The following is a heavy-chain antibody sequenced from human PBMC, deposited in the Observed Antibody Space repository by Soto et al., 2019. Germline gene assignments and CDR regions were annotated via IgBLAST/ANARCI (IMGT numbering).Heavy chain of an antibody. V-gene: IGHV1-69*12. D-gene: IGHD3-10*01. J-gene: IGHJ4*02. CDR3: ARHSKYYSHTTVDS. CDR1: GGPFSSYA. Sequence: QVQLVQSGAEVKKPGSSVKVSCKASGGPFSSYAISWVRQAPGQGLEWMGGIIGIFGTANYAQKFQGRVTIIADESTSTSYMELSSLRSEDTAVYYCARHSKYYSHTTVDSWGQGTLVTVSS. CDR2: IIGIFGTA.